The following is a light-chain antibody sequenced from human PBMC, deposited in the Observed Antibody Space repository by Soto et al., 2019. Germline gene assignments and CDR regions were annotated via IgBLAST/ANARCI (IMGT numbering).Light chain of an antibody. CDR3: QQRARWPS. CDR2: DAS. J-gene: IGKJ2*01. Sequence: DIVLTQSPVTVSLSPWERATLSCRASQSVDKYLAWYQQKPGQAPRLLIYDASNRAADIPARFSGSGSGTDFTLTISSLEPEDFAVYYCQQRARWPSFGQGTKLEIK. CDR1: QSVDKY. V-gene: IGKV3-11*01.